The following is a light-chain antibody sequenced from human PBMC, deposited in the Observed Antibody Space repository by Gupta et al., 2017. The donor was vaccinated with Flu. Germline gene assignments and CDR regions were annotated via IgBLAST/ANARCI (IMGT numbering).Light chain of an antibody. CDR3: QQYRNWPLT. J-gene: IGKJ4*01. CDR1: QSVSPY. V-gene: IGKV3-15*01. Sequence: GDGATLSCRASQSVSPYLAWYQQKPGQVPRLLIYDTSTRATDIPVRFSGSGSGTEFTLTISGLQSEDFAVYYCQQYRNWPLTFGGGTKVEIK. CDR2: DTS.